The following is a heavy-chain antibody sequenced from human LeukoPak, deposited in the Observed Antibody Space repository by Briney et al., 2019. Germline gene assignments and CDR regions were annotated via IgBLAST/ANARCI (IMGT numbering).Heavy chain of an antibody. D-gene: IGHD2-15*01. CDR3: ARDTGSGYCTGGRCRGASDI. J-gene: IGHJ3*02. Sequence: PGGSLRLSCAASGFSVGTNYMTWVRQAPGKGLQWVSVIYSGDNTYYADSVKGRFTISRDTPKNTLYLQMNSLRAEDTAVYYCARDTGSGYCTGGRCRGASDIWGQGTKVTVSS. CDR1: GFSVGTNY. CDR2: IYSGDNT. V-gene: IGHV3-53*01.